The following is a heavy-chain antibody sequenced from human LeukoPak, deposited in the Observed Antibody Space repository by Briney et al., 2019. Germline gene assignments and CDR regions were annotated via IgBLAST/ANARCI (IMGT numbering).Heavy chain of an antibody. CDR1: GYTFTSCD. CDR2: MNPNSGNT. D-gene: IGHD3-22*01. Sequence: ASVKVSCKASGYTFTSCDINWVRQATGQGLEWMGWMNPNSGNTGYAQKFQGRVTMTRNTSISTAYMELSSLRSEDTAVYYCASSHPYDSSGIDYWGQGTLVTVSS. CDR3: ASSHPYDSSGIDY. V-gene: IGHV1-8*01. J-gene: IGHJ4*02.